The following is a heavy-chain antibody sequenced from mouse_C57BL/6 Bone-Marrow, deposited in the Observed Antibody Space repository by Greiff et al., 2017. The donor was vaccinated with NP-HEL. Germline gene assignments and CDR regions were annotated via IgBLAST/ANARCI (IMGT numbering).Heavy chain of an antibody. CDR3: AKGGFDY. J-gene: IGHJ2*01. V-gene: IGHV1-69*01. CDR1: GYTFTSYW. Sequence: VQLQQPGAELVMPGASVKLSCKASGYTFTSYWMHWVKQRPGQGLEWIGEIDPSDSYTNYNQKFKGKSTLTVDKSSSTAYMQLSSLTSEGSAVYYCAKGGFDYWGQGTTLTVSS. CDR2: IDPSDSYT.